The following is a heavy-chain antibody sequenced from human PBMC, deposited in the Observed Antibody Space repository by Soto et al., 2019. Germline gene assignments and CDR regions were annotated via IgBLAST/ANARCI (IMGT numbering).Heavy chain of an antibody. CDR1: GGSFSGYY. CDR2: INHSGST. CDR3: ARGDCSGGSCPDDAFDI. J-gene: IGHJ3*02. Sequence: SETLSLTCAVYGGSFSGYYWSWIRQPPGKGLEWIGEINHSGSTNYNPSLKSRVTISVDTSKXQFSLKLSSVTAADTAVYYCARGDCSGGSCPDDAFDIWGQGTMVTVSS. V-gene: IGHV4-34*01. D-gene: IGHD2-15*01.